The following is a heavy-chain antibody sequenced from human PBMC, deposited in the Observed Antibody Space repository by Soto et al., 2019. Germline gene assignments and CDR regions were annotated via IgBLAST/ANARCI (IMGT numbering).Heavy chain of an antibody. Sequence: PSETLSLTCTVSGGSISSSSYYWGWIRQPPGKGLEWIGSIYYSGSTYYNPSLKSRVTISVDTSKNQFSLKLSSVTAADTAVYYCAIQVYDFWSGYPDYWGQGTLVTVSS. V-gene: IGHV4-39*01. CDR1: GGSISSSSYY. D-gene: IGHD3-3*01. J-gene: IGHJ4*02. CDR3: AIQVYDFWSGYPDY. CDR2: IYYSGST.